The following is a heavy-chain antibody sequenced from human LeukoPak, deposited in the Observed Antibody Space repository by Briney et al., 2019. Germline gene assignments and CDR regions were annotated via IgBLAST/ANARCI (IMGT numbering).Heavy chain of an antibody. V-gene: IGHV1-2*02. J-gene: IGHJ5*02. CDR1: GYTFIHYY. D-gene: IGHD3-10*01. Sequence: ASVKVSCKASGYTFIHYYTHWVRQAPGQGLEWMGWINPNSGGTNYAQNFQGRVTMTRDTSIRTVYMELSRLRSDDTAVYYCANTYALGNYYKGGFDPWGQGTLVTVSS. CDR2: INPNSGGT. CDR3: ANTYALGNYYKGGFDP.